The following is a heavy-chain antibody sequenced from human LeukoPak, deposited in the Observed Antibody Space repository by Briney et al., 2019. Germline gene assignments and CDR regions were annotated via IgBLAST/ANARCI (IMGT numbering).Heavy chain of an antibody. V-gene: IGHV4-31*03. J-gene: IGHJ4*02. D-gene: IGHD5-12*01. CDR2: IYYSGST. CDR3: ARGGYSGYGY. CDR1: CGSISSVGYY. Sequence: SETLSLTCTVSCGSISSVGYYGSWIRQHPGKGLEWIGHIYYSGSTYYNPSLKSRVTVSVDTSKNQFSLTLSSVTAADTAVYYCARGGYSGYGYWGQGTLVTVSS.